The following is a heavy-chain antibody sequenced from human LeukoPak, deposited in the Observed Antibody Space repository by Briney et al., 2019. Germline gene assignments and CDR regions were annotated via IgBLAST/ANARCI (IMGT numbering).Heavy chain of an antibody. J-gene: IGHJ4*02. Sequence: GGSLRLSCAASGFTFSSYAMHWVRQAPGKGLEWVAVISYDGSNKYYADSVKGRFTISRDNSKNTLYLQMNSLRAEDTAVYYCASVGSSGYLADYWGQGTLVTVSS. CDR2: ISYDGSNK. D-gene: IGHD3-22*01. V-gene: IGHV3-30-3*01. CDR3: ASVGSSGYLADY. CDR1: GFTFSSYA.